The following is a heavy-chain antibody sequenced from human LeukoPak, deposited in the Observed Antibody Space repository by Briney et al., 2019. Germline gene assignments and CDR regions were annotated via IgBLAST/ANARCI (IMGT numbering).Heavy chain of an antibody. D-gene: IGHD6-13*01. V-gene: IGHV4-39*01. J-gene: IGHJ4*02. CDR3: ARAPLASFDH. CDR1: GGSISGSSYY. CDR2: IYYSGIT. Sequence: SETLSLTCTVSGGSISGSSYYWGWIRQPPGKGLEWIGTIYYSGITYYNPSLKSRVTISVDTSKNQFSLKLSSVTAADTAVYYCARAPLASFDHWGQGTLVTASS.